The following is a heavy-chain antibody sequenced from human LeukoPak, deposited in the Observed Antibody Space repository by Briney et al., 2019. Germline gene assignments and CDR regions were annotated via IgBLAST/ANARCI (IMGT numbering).Heavy chain of an antibody. J-gene: IGHJ4*02. CDR3: AKGQRGDYFPFDY. V-gene: IGHV3-23*01. CDR1: GFTFHNNG. Sequence: GGSLRLSCAASGFTFHNNGMSWVRQAPGKGLEWVSAISGSSRSTYHAESVKGRFTISRDNSKNTLYLQMNSLRAEDTAVYYCAKGQRGDYFPFDYWGQGTLVTVSS. CDR2: ISGSSRST. D-gene: IGHD4-17*01.